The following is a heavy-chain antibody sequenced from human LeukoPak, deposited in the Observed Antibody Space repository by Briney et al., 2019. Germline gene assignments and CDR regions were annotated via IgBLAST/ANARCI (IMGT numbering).Heavy chain of an antibody. D-gene: IGHD2-15*01. CDR1: GGSISSSNYY. CDR2: IYYSGST. CDR3: ARDLAYCSGGSCYPDY. Sequence: SETLSLTCTVSGGSISSSNYYWGWIRQPPGKGLEWIGNIYYSGSTYYNPSFKSRLTISVDTSKNQFSLKLSSVTAADTAVYYCARDLAYCSGGSCYPDYWGQGTLVTVSS. J-gene: IGHJ4*02. V-gene: IGHV4-39*07.